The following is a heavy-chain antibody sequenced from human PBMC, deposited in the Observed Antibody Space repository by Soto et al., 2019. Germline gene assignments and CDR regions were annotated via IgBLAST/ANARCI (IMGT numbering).Heavy chain of an antibody. Sequence: GGSLRLSCAASGFTFSSYSMNWVRQAPGKGLEWVSSISSSSSYIYYADSVKGRFTISRDNAKNSLYLQMNSLRAEDTAVYYCARGDGSGSYRAFDIWGQGTMVTVSS. CDR3: ARGDGSGSYRAFDI. CDR1: GFTFSSYS. CDR2: ISSSSSYI. J-gene: IGHJ3*02. V-gene: IGHV3-21*01. D-gene: IGHD3-10*01.